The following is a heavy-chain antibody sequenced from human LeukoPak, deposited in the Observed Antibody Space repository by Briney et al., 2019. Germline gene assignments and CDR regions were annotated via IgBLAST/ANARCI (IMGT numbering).Heavy chain of an antibody. J-gene: IGHJ4*02. D-gene: IGHD6-13*01. V-gene: IGHV3-23*01. CDR3: ASGTGIAAAGTGPGGY. Sequence: PGGSLRLSCAASGFTFSSYAMSWVRQAPGKGLEWVSAISGSGGSTYYADSVKGRFTISRDNSKNTLYLQMNSLRAEDTAVYYCASGTGIAAAGTGPGGYWGQGTLVTVSS. CDR2: ISGSGGST. CDR1: GFTFSSYA.